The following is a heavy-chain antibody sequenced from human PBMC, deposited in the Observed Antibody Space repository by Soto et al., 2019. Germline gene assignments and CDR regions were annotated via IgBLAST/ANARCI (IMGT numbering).Heavy chain of an antibody. D-gene: IGHD1-26*01. CDR1: GFTFSSYG. CDR2: ISYDGSNK. CDR3: AKVGARAIHGPTYGMDV. V-gene: IGHV3-30*18. Sequence: QVQLVESGGGVVQPGRSLRLSCAASGFTFSSYGMHWVRQAPGKGLEWVAVISYDGSNKYYADSVKGRFTISRDNSKNTLYLQMHSLRAEDTAVYYCAKVGARAIHGPTYGMDVWGQGTTVTVSS. J-gene: IGHJ6*02.